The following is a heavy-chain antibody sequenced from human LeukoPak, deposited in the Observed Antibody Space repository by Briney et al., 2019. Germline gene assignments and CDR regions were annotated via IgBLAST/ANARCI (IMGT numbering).Heavy chain of an antibody. D-gene: IGHD6-13*01. CDR1: GFTFSGYA. CDR3: APDLRGSAWSLDY. CDR2: VSASGGST. Sequence: PGGSLRLSCAASGFTFSGYAMNWVRQAPGKGLEWVSVVSASGGSTDYADSVKGRFTMSRDNSRNTLYLQMTSLRAEDTAVYYCAPDLRGSAWSLDYWGQGTLVTVSS. V-gene: IGHV3-23*01. J-gene: IGHJ4*02.